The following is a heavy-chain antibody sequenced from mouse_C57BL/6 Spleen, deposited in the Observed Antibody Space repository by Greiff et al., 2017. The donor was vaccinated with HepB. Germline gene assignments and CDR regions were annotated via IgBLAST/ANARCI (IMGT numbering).Heavy chain of an antibody. CDR2: IHPNSGST. CDR1: GYTFTSYW. V-gene: IGHV1-64*01. Sequence: VQLQQPGAELVKPGASVKLSCKASGYTFTSYWMHWVKQRPGQGLEWIGMIHPNSGSTNYNEKFKSKATLTVDKSSSTAYMQLSSLTSEDSAVYYCARSTTVNLYAMDYWGQGTSVTVSS. CDR3: ARSTTVNLYAMDY. D-gene: IGHD1-1*01. J-gene: IGHJ4*01.